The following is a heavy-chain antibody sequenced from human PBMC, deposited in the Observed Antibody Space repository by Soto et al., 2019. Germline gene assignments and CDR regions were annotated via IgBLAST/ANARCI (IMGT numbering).Heavy chain of an antibody. CDR2: INPSRGSA. V-gene: IGHV1-46*01. Sequence: ASGKVSCKASGDTFFKYFIHWVREAPGQGLEWIGIINPSRGSATYGPIFQGRVSLTTDMPTSTVYMELSSLRSEDTAIYYCARPLIRNTIDLWGKGTPLTVSS. J-gene: IGHJ6*04. CDR1: GDTFFKYF. CDR3: ARPLIRNTIDL. D-gene: IGHD3-10*01.